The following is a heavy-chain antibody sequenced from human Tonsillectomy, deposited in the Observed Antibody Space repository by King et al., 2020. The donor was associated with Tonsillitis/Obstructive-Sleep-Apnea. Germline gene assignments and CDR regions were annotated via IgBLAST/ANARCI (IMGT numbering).Heavy chain of an antibody. V-gene: IGHV3-30*18. CDR3: AKGGGADGIAYYCFVMIV. D-gene: IGHD2-15*01. CDR2: ISYDGSNK. J-gene: IGHJ6*01. Sequence: MHWIRQAPGKGLEWVAIISYDGSNKYYADSVKGRFPLSRDNSNNTLYLQMNSLRAEDTAVYYCAKGGGADGIAYYCFVMIVWGQGTTITFSS.